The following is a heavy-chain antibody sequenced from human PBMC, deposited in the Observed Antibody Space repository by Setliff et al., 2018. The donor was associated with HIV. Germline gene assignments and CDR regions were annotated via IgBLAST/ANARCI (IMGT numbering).Heavy chain of an antibody. CDR1: GFTFTSSA. CDR2: VVVGSGNT. Sequence: SVKVSCKASGFTFTSSAVQWVRQARGQRLEWIGWVVVGSGNTNYAQKFQERVTITRDMSTSTAYMELSSLRSEDTAVYYCAAPRTNRGVIYHGMDVWGQGTTVTV. CDR3: AAPRTNRGVIYHGMDV. J-gene: IGHJ6*02. V-gene: IGHV1-58*01. D-gene: IGHD3-10*01.